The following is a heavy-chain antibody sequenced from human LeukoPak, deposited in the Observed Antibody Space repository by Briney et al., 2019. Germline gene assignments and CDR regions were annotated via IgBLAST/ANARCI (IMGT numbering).Heavy chain of an antibody. CDR3: AKSYKVIVEGYKSGYYFDY. V-gene: IGHV3-30*04. Sequence: LTGGSLRLSCAASGFTFSSYAMHWVRQAPGKGLEWVAVISYDGSNKYYADSVKGRFTISRDNSKNTLYLRINSLRADDTAVYYCAKSYKVIVEGYKSGYYFDYWGQGTLVTVSS. D-gene: IGHD3-22*01. CDR1: GFTFSSYA. J-gene: IGHJ4*02. CDR2: ISYDGSNK.